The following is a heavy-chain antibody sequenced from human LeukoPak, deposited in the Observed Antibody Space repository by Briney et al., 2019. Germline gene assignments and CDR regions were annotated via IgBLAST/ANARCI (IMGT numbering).Heavy chain of an antibody. CDR1: GGSISSYY. Sequence: SETLSLTCTVPGGSISSYYWSWIRQPAGKVLEWSGHIYNNGSTNYNPSLKGRVTMSVATSKNQISLHLSSVSAADTAVYYCARSAFLVTAPGLYYFDYWGQGTLVAVSS. V-gene: IGHV4-4*07. CDR2: IYNNGST. CDR3: ARSAFLVTAPGLYYFDY. J-gene: IGHJ4*02. D-gene: IGHD6-13*01.